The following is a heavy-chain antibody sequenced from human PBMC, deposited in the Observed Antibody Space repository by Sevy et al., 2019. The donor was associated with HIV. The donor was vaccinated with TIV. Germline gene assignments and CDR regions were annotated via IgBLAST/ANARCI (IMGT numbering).Heavy chain of an antibody. V-gene: IGHV3-9*01. Sequence: GGSLRLSCVGSGFKYEDYAMHWVRQVPGKGLEWVSGISWNSGNIGYADSVKGRFTISRDNAKKSLDLQMNSLRVEDTALYYCAKDMGIGGFAVSYSYGIDVWGQGTMVTVSS. CDR1: GFKYEDYA. J-gene: IGHJ6*02. D-gene: IGHD3-10*01. CDR2: ISWNSGNI. CDR3: AKDMGIGGFAVSYSYGIDV.